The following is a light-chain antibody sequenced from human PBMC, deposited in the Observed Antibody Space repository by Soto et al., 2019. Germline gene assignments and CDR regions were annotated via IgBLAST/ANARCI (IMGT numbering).Light chain of an antibody. CDR1: QSFSSSY. V-gene: IGKV3-20*01. CDR2: GAS. CDR3: QQYGNYVT. J-gene: IGKJ5*01. Sequence: EIVLTQSPGTLSLSPGERATLSCRASQSFSSSYLAWYQQTPGQAPRLLIYGASSRATGIPDRFSGSGSGTDFTLTISRLEPEDFTVYYCQQYGNYVTFGQGTRMEIK.